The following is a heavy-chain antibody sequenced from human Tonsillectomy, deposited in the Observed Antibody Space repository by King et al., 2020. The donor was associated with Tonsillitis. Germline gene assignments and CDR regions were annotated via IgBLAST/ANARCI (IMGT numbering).Heavy chain of an antibody. CDR1: GYSFTNYW. Sequence: EVQLQESGAEVKKPGESLRISCKGSGYSFTNYWISWVRQMPGKGLEWMGRIDPSDSYINYRPAFQGHVIISADKSISTVYLQWSSLKASDTAMYYCARHVSGIAPHMDVWGKGTTVTVS. D-gene: IGHD6-13*01. J-gene: IGHJ6*03. CDR2: IDPSDSYI. CDR3: ARHVSGIAPHMDV. V-gene: IGHV5-10-1*03.